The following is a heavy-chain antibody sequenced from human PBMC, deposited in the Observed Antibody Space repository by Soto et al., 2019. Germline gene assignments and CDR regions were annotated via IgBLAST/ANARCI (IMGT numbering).Heavy chain of an antibody. CDR2: ISLDGTIK. V-gene: IGHV3-30-3*01. CDR1: GFTYTTHA. D-gene: IGHD1-1*01. CDR3: ARDGRWNLDF. Sequence: ESGGGVVQPGRSLRLSCPASGFTYTTHAMHWVRQAPGKGLEGVAIISLDGTIKYYADSVKGRFTISRDTSKNTLYLQMNRLGPEDTAVYYCARDGRWNLDFWGQGTLVTVSS. J-gene: IGHJ4*02.